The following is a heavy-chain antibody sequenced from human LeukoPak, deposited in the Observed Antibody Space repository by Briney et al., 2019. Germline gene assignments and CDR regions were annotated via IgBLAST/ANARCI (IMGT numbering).Heavy chain of an antibody. Sequence: SSETLSLTCTVSGGSTISYDGCGIRQPAGMGLEWIGRIYTTGNTNYHPSLKSRVTMSVDTTKNQFSLMLSSVTAADTAIYYCGSYSSGRSLRHHGGPDTLVTVSS. D-gene: IGHD6-19*01. CDR2: IYTTGNT. CDR1: GGSTISYD. V-gene: IGHV4-4*07. CDR3: GSYSSGRSLRHH. J-gene: IGHJ1*01.